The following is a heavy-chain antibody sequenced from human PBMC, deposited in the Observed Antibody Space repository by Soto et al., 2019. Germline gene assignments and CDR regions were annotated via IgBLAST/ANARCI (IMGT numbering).Heavy chain of an antibody. CDR3: ARGRIVVVPAALKRHGMDV. CDR2: MYYSGST. D-gene: IGHD2-2*01. Sequence: PSETLSLTCTVSGGSISSSSYYWGWIRRPPGKGLEWIGSMYYSGSTNYNPSLKSRVTISVDTSKNQFSLKLSSVTAADTAVYYCARGRIVVVPAALKRHGMDVWGQGTTVTVSS. V-gene: IGHV4-39*07. CDR1: GGSISSSSYY. J-gene: IGHJ6*02.